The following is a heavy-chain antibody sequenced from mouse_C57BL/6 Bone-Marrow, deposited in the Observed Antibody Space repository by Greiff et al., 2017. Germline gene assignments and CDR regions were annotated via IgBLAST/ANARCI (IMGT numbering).Heavy chain of an antibody. CDR2: IDPSDSYT. J-gene: IGHJ1*03. CDR1: GYTFTSYW. D-gene: IGHD1-1*01. V-gene: IGHV1-69*01. Sequence: QVQLQQSGAELVMPGASVKLSCKASGYTFTSYWMHWVKQRPGQGLEWIGEIDPSDSYTNYNQKFKGKSTLTVDKSSSTAYMQLSSLTSEDSAVYYCARSRITTVVPWYFDVWGTGTTVTVSS. CDR3: ARSRITTVVPWYFDV.